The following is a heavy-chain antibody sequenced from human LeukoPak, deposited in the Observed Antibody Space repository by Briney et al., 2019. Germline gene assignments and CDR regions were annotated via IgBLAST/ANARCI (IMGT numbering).Heavy chain of an antibody. D-gene: IGHD2-21*02. J-gene: IGHJ3*01. CDR3: TRDSGGDWSSDVFDV. CDR2: IRSKTYGGTT. Sequence: GGSLRLSCTTSGFTFGDYAMSWVRQAPGKGLEWVGFIRSKTYGGTTEYAASVKGRFTISRDDSKSIAYVQMNSLKGEDTAVYYCTRDSGGDWSSDVFDVWGQGTMVTVSS. CDR1: GFTFGDYA. V-gene: IGHV3-49*04.